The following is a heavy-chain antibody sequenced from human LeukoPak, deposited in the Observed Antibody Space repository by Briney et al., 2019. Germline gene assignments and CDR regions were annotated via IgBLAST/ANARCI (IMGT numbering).Heavy chain of an antibody. J-gene: IGHJ4*02. D-gene: IGHD2-15*01. CDR2: IYSGGTT. V-gene: IGHV3-66*01. Sequence: GGSLRLPCAASGFSVSSSYMSWVRQAPGTGLQWVSTIYSGGTTHYPDSLKGRFTIARDNSKNALYLQMNNLRAEDTAVYYCARGGGIGYYAYWGLGTLVTVSS. CDR3: ARGGGIGYYAY. CDR1: GFSVSSSY.